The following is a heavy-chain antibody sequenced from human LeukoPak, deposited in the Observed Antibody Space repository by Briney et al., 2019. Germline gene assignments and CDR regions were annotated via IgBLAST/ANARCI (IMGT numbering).Heavy chain of an antibody. Sequence: SETLSLTCTVSGGSISSYYWSWIRQPAGKGLEWIGRIYSSGSTTYNPSLKSRVSLSVDTSKNQFSLELSSVTAADTAVYYCARDGTYNSFDYWGQGTLVPVSS. CDR3: ARDGTYNSFDY. CDR2: IYSSGST. CDR1: GGSISSYY. D-gene: IGHD1-14*01. J-gene: IGHJ4*02. V-gene: IGHV4-4*07.